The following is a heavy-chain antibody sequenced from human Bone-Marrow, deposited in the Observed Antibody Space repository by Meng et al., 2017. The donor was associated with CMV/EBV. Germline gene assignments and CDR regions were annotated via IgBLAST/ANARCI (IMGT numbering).Heavy chain of an antibody. CDR2: IYHSGST. D-gene: IGHD2-2*02. CDR1: GGSISSSNW. CDR3: ARGRGRYCSSTSCYTSFDD. V-gene: IGHV4-4*02. Sequence: SETLSLTCAVSGGSISSSNWWSWVRQPPGKGLEWIGEIYHSGSTNYNPSLKSRVTISVDTSKNQFSLKLSSVTAADTAVYYCARGRGRYCSSTSCYTSFDDWGPGTLVTVSS. J-gene: IGHJ4*02.